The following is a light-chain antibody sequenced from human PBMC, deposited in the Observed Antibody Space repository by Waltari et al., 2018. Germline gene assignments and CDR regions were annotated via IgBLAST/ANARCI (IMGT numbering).Light chain of an antibody. J-gene: IGLJ3*02. CDR1: SSNIGRNT. Sequence: QSVLTQPPSASGTPGQRVTISCSGSSSNIGRNTVHWYQQLPGTAPKLLIYSNNQRPSGVPDRVSGSKSGTSASLAISGLQSEDEADYYCAAWDDSLNGLWVFGGGTKLTVL. V-gene: IGLV1-44*01. CDR2: SNN. CDR3: AAWDDSLNGLWV.